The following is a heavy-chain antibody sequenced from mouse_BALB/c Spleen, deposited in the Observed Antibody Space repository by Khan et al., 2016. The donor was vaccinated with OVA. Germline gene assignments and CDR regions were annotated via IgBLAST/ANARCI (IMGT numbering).Heavy chain of an antibody. Sequence: EVQRVESEPELVKPGASVKISCKTSGYTFPEYTVHWVKQSLGKSLDWIGVINPKNGGTAYNQKFKGKATLTVDKSSSTAYMEFRSLTSEDSAVYSCTRDAGRYWGQGTSVTVAS. J-gene: IGHJ4*01. V-gene: IGHV1-18*01. CDR3: TRDAGRY. CDR1: GYTFPEYT. D-gene: IGHD3-3*01. CDR2: INPKNGGT.